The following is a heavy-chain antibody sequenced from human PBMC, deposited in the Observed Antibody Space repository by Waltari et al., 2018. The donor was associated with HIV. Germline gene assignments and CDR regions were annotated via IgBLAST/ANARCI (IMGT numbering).Heavy chain of an antibody. CDR3: ATVGGGTRDF. CDR1: GFTFSDAW. Sequence: EVQLVESGGGLVKPGGSLRLSCAVSGFTFSDAWMSWVRQAPGEGLEWSGRLKSKTDGGTTDYAAAVKGRFTMSGDDLKNILYLEMSSLRPEDTGVYYCATVGGGTRDFWGQGTLVTVSS. D-gene: IGHD1-26*01. V-gene: IGHV3-15*01. J-gene: IGHJ1*01. CDR2: LKSKTDGGTT.